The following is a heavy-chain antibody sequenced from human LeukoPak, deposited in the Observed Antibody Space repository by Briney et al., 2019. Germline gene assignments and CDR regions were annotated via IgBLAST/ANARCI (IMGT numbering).Heavy chain of an antibody. J-gene: IGHJ3*02. V-gene: IGHV3-21*01. CDR2: ISSSSSYI. CDR3: AREVPRLALPRGAFDI. Sequence: GGSLRLSCAASGFTFSSYSMNWVRQAPGKGLEWVSSISSSSSYIYYADSVKGRFTISRDNAKNSLYLQMNSLRAEDTAVYYCAREVPRLALPRGAFDIWGQGAMVTVSS. CDR1: GFTFSSYS. D-gene: IGHD1-7*01.